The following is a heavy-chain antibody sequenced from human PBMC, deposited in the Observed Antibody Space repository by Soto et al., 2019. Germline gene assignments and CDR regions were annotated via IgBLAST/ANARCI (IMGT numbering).Heavy chain of an antibody. V-gene: IGHV4-59*08. CDR3: ARNETLHGDYDY. CDR1: GDSISSYY. J-gene: IGHJ4*02. D-gene: IGHD4-17*01. Sequence: QVQLQESGPGLVKPSETLSLTCTVSGDSISSYYWSWIRQPPGKGLEWIGYIHYSGRTNYNPSLKSRVTISGETTKNQFSPRLSSVTAADTAVYYCARNETLHGDYDYWAQGTLVTVSS. CDR2: IHYSGRT.